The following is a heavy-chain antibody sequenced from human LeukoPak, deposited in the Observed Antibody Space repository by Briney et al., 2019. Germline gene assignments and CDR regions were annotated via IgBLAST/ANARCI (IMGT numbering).Heavy chain of an antibody. J-gene: IGHJ2*01. V-gene: IGHV4-34*01. CDR2: INHSGST. CDR3: AREQYDSSGYYFVSVYWYFDL. D-gene: IGHD3-22*01. Sequence: SETLSLTCAVYGGSFSGYYWSWIRQPPGKGLEWIGEINHSGSTNYNPSLKSRVTISVDTSKNQFSLKLSSVTAADTAVYYCAREQYDSSGYYFVSVYWYFDLWGRGTLVTVSS. CDR1: GGSFSGYY.